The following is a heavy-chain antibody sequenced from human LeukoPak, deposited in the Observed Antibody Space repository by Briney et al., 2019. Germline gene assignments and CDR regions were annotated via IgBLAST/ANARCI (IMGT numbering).Heavy chain of an antibody. CDR3: ARGRAYSSEYYYYYYMDV. V-gene: IGHV3-7*01. D-gene: IGHD6-25*01. J-gene: IGHJ6*03. CDR2: IKQDGSEK. CDR1: GFTFSSYW. Sequence: GGSLRLSCAASGFTFSSYWMSWVRQAPGKGLEWVANIKQDGSEKYYVDSVKGRFTISRDNAKNSLYLQMNSLRAEDTAVYYCARGRAYSSEYYYYYYMDVWGKGTTVTVSS.